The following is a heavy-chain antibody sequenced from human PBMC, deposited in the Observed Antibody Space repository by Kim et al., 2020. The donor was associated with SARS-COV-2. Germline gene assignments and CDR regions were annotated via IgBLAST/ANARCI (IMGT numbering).Heavy chain of an antibody. D-gene: IGHD3-22*01. V-gene: IGHV3-9*01. CDR3: AKDISPAYTSGWPDY. Sequence: GSVKSRFTISRDNAKNSLYRQMNSLRAEDTALYYCAKDISPAYTSGWPDYWGQGTLVTVSS. J-gene: IGHJ4*02.